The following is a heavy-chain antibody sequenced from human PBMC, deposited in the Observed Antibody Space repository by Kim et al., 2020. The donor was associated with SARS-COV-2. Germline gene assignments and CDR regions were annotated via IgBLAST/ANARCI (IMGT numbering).Heavy chain of an antibody. CDR3: TKGGVETNYHYFDY. CDR1: GFAFSNYA. V-gene: IGHV3-23*01. J-gene: IGHJ4*02. Sequence: GGSLRLSCAASGFAFSNYAMSWVRQAPGRGLEWVSAMSGMSGSGYTTYYADSVKGRFTVSRDNSKNTLYLQMNSLRAEDTAIYYCTKGGVETNYHYFDYWGQGTLVTVSS. CDR2: MSGSGYTT. D-gene: IGHD2-21*02.